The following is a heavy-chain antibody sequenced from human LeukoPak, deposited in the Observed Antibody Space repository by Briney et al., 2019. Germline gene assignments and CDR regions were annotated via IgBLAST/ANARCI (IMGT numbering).Heavy chain of an antibody. CDR3: ARDSGTTGEVKFDP. Sequence: SETLSLTCAVYGGSFSGYYWSWIRQPAGKGLEWIGRIYVSGSTTYNPSLESRVTISLDTSKNQISLRLTSMTAADTAVYYCARDSGTTGEVKFDPWGQGTLVTVSS. J-gene: IGHJ5*02. CDR2: IYVSGST. CDR1: GGSFSGYY. D-gene: IGHD1-7*01. V-gene: IGHV4-4*07.